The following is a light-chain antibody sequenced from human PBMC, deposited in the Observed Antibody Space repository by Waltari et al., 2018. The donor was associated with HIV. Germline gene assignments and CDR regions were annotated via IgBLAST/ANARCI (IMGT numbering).Light chain of an antibody. CDR2: EVN. CDR1: SSDVGYNV. Sequence: QSALTQPASVSGSPGQSITISCTGTSSDVGYNVFSWYQQHPGKVPKLLISEVNKRPSGVSTRFSGSKSGNSASLTISGLQAEDEAHYYCCSYSITTTSVLFGGGTKVTVV. J-gene: IGLJ2*01. CDR3: CSYSITTTSVL. V-gene: IGLV2-23*02.